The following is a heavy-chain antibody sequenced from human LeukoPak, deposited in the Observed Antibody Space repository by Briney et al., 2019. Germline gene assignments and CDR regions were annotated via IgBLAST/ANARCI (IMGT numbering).Heavy chain of an antibody. J-gene: IGHJ4*02. CDR1: GFTFSSYS. D-gene: IGHD5-12*01. CDR2: ISSSSSYI. Sequence: PGGSLRLSCAASGFTFSSYSMNWVRQAPGKGLEWVSSISSSSSYIYYADSVKGRFTISRDNAKNSLYLQMNSLRAEDTAVYYCARGHTRNQVWWLLFDYWGQGTLVTVSS. CDR3: ARGHTRNQVWWLLFDY. V-gene: IGHV3-21*01.